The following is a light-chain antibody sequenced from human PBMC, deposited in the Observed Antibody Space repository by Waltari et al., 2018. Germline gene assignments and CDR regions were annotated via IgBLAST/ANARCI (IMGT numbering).Light chain of an antibody. J-gene: IGLJ3*02. CDR2: VNSDGSH. Sequence: QLVVTQSPSASASLGASVKLTCTLSSGHSSNVIAWLQQQPQKGPRDLVKVNSDGSHSRGDEIPDRFSGSSSGAGRYLTISSLQSEDEADYYCQTGGHGTLVFGGGTKLTVL. CDR1: SGHSSNV. V-gene: IGLV4-69*01. CDR3: QTGGHGTLV.